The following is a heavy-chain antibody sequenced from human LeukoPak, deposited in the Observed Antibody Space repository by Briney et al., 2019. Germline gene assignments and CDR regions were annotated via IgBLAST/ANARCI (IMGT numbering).Heavy chain of an antibody. J-gene: IGHJ4*02. D-gene: IGHD1-14*01. Sequence: GGSLRLSCAASGFTFSGHWMSWVRQAPGKGLEWVANINQGESDKYYVDSVKGRFTISRDNANNLLYLQMNSLRGEDTAVYYCTRDRSRAEDDWGQGTLVTVSS. CDR3: TRDRSRAEDD. V-gene: IGHV3-7*01. CDR1: GFTFSGHW. CDR2: INQGESDK.